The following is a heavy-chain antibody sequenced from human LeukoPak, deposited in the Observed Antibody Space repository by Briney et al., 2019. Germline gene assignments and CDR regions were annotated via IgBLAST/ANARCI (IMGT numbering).Heavy chain of an antibody. CDR2: ITGSSSTI. CDR1: GFTFSSYT. J-gene: IGHJ6*03. D-gene: IGHD1-26*01. Sequence: PGGSLRLSCAASGFTFSSYTMNWVRQAPGKGLEWVSYITGSSSTIYYADSVKGRFTISRDNAKNSLFLQMNSLRAEDTAVYYCARGGTPSDYDYMDVWGKGTTVTVSS. V-gene: IGHV3-48*01. CDR3: ARGGTPSDYDYMDV.